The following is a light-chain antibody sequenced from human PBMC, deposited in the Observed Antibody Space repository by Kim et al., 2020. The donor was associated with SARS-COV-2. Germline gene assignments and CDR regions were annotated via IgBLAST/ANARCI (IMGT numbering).Light chain of an antibody. J-gene: IGLJ1*01. V-gene: IGLV3-19*01. CDR2: VKN. CDR3: NSRDSSGNHHV. Sequence: SSELTQDPAVSVALGQTVRITCQGDSLRSYYASWYQQKPGQAPVLVIYVKNNRPSGIPDRFSGSSSGNTASLTITGAQAEDEADYYCNSRDSSGNHHVFGTGTKVTVL. CDR1: SLRSYY.